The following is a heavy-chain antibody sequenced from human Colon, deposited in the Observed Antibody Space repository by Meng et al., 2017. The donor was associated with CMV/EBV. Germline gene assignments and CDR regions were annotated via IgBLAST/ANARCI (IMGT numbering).Heavy chain of an antibody. J-gene: IGHJ6*01. CDR3: GKGGDFYGSGSDYDLRSDDYDMDV. V-gene: IGHV1-2*02. Sequence: ASVKVSCKASGYTFSAYYIYWVRQAPGQGLEWMGWINPDSGATNYLDAMKGRLTISRDNSMNTLYLQLSSLRVEDTAVYYCGKGGDFYGSGSDYDLRSDDYDMDVWGQGTTVTVSS. CDR2: INPDSGAT. D-gene: IGHD3-10*01. CDR1: GYTFSAYY.